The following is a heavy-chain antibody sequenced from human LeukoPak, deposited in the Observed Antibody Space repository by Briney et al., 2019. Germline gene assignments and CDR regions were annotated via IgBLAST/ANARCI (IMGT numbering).Heavy chain of an antibody. V-gene: IGHV4-39*06. CDR3: ARAMSIAARLQTIFDY. Sequence: SETLSLTCTVSGGSISSSSYYCGWIRQPPGKGLEWIGTFCHGGSTYYNPSLKSRGTISVHPSKNQFPLNLTSVTAADTAVYYCARAMSIAARLQTIFDYWGQRPLVTVSS. J-gene: IGHJ4*02. D-gene: IGHD6-6*01. CDR2: FCHGGST. CDR1: GGSISSSSYY.